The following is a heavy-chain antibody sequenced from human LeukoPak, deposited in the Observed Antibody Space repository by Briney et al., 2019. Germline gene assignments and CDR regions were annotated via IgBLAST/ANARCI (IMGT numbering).Heavy chain of an antibody. CDR2: IIPILGSA. CDR1: GGTFSSYA. V-gene: IGHV1-69*11. Sequence: SVKVSCKASGGTFSSYAISWVRQAPGQGLEWMGWIIPILGSANYAQSFQGRVTVTADESTSTAYMELSSLRSEDTAVYYCATSSRTYSSTDYWGQGTLVTVSS. J-gene: IGHJ4*02. D-gene: IGHD6-13*01. CDR3: ATSSRTYSSTDY.